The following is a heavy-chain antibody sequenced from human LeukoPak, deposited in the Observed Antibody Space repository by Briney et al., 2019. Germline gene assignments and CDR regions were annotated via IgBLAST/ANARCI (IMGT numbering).Heavy chain of an antibody. D-gene: IGHD7-27*01. CDR3: AKDGDECIDY. Sequence: GGSLRLSCAASGFTFNRNGMHWVRQAPGKGLEWVAFMKYDGTVQFYADFVKGRFTISRDNSGKTLSLEMNSLRAEDTAVYYCAKDGDECIDYWGQGTLVTVSS. CDR2: MKYDGTVQ. J-gene: IGHJ4*02. CDR1: GFTFNRNG. V-gene: IGHV3-30*02.